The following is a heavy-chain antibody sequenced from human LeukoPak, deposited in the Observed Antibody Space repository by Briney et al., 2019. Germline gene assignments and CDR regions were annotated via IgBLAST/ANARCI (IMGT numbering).Heavy chain of an antibody. Sequence: GGSLRLSCVASGFTFRRHGMNWVRQAPGKGLEWVAVISYDGSNKYYADSVKGRFTISRGNSKNTLYLQMNSLRAEDTAVYYCARYGWPLGPAPGTLLLDYWGQRTLVTVSS. J-gene: IGHJ4*02. CDR2: ISYDGSNK. D-gene: IGHD3-10*01. CDR1: GFTFRRHG. CDR3: ARYGWPLGPAPGTLLLDY. V-gene: IGHV3-30*03.